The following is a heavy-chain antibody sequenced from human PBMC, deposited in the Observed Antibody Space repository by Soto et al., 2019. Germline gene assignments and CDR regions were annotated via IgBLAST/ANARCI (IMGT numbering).Heavy chain of an antibody. J-gene: IGHJ5*02. CDR3: ESSGAREGDWFDP. CDR1: GGPIRRRGYY. CDR2: VYYSGIT. D-gene: IGHD3-16*01. Sequence: QVQLQESGPRLVQPSQTLSLTCTVSGGPIRRRGYYWSWIRQHPGQGLEWIGFVYYSGITDYNPSLKSRVTISADTSKNQFSLNLRSVTAADTAVYYCESSGAREGDWFDPWGQGTLVTVSS. V-gene: IGHV4-31*03.